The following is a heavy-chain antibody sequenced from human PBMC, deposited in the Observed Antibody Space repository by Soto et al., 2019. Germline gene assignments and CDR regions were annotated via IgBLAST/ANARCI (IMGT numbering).Heavy chain of an antibody. CDR3: IKGGYDLIYYFGMDV. D-gene: IGHD5-12*01. J-gene: IGHJ6*02. Sequence: EVQLIESGGGWVQPGTSLRVSCAASGFTFHEYAMHWVRQAPGKGLEWVYGISSDGDNIAYADSVQGRFTVFRDNAKNALYRQMNSLRAEDTARYYCIKGGYDLIYYFGMDVWGQGTTVTVSS. CDR1: GFTFHEYA. CDR2: ISSDGDNI. V-gene: IGHV3-9*01.